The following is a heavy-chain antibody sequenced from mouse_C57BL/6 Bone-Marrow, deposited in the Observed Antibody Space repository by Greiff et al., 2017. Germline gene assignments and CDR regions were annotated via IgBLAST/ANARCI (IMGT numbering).Heavy chain of an antibody. D-gene: IGHD3-2*02. CDR3: AKDSSGYKNYFDY. V-gene: IGHV2-5*01. Sequence: VKLMESGPGLVQPSQSLSITCTVSGFSLTSYGVHWVRQSPGKGLEWLGVIWRGGSTDYNAAFMSRLSITKDNSKSQVFFKMNSLQADDTAIYYCAKDSSGYKNYFDYWGQGTTLTVSS. CDR1: GFSLTSYG. CDR2: IWRGGST. J-gene: IGHJ2*01.